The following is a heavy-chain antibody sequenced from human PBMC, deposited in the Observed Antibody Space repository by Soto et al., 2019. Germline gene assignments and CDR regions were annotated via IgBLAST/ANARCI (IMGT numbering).Heavy chain of an antibody. CDR2: IYSGGST. V-gene: IGHV3-53*04. CDR1: GFTVTSNY. Sequence: GGSLRLSCAASGFTVTSNYMSWVRQAPGKGLEWVSIIYSGGSTYYADSVKGRFTISRRNSRNTLYLQMNSLRTEDTAVYYCARILYSNTFYYYYMDVWGKGTTVTVSS. CDR3: ARILYSNTFYYYYMDV. J-gene: IGHJ6*03. D-gene: IGHD6-13*01.